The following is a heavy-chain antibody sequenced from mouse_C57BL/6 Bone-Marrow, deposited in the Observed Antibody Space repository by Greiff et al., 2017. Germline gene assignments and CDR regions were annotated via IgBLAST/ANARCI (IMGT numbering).Heavy chain of an antibody. CDR1: GFTFSDYG. CDR2: ISSGSSTI. J-gene: IGHJ4*01. Sequence: EVQVVESGGGLVKPGGSLKLSCAASGFTFSDYGMHWVRQAPEKGLEWVAYISSGSSTIYYADTVKGRFTISGDNAKNTLFLQMTSLRSEDTAMYYCARRRGLRRAMDYWGQGTSVTVSS. D-gene: IGHD2-4*01. CDR3: ARRRGLRRAMDY. V-gene: IGHV5-17*01.